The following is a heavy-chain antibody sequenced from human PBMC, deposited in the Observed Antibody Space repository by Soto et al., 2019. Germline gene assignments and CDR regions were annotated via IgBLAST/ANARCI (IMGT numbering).Heavy chain of an antibody. D-gene: IGHD3-22*01. CDR1: GFTFRSYA. CDR3: AKDFSYDSSGVLDY. V-gene: IGHV3-23*01. CDR2: ISDGGNT. J-gene: IGHJ4*02. Sequence: VQLLESGGALVQPGGSLRLSCEASGFTFRSYAMSWVRQAPGKGLEWVSAISDGGNTYYPDFVRGRFTISRDNSKNTLFLQMNSVRAEDTAVYYCAKDFSYDSSGVLDYWGQGTLVTVSS.